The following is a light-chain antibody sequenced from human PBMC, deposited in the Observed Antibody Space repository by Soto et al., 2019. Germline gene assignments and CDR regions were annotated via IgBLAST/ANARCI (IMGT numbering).Light chain of an antibody. Sequence: EIVMTQSPATLSVSPGERATLSCRASQSVSSNLAWYRQKPGQAPRLLIYGASTRATGVPARFSGSGSGTVCTLAISSLQSEDFAVYFCHQDNNWPLYAFGQGNKVEIK. CDR2: GAS. CDR1: QSVSSN. CDR3: HQDNNWPLYA. J-gene: IGKJ2*01. V-gene: IGKV3-15*01.